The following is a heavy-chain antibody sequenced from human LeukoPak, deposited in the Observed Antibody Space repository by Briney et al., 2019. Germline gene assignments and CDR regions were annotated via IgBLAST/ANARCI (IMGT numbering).Heavy chain of an antibody. V-gene: IGHV3-23*01. CDR2: ISGSGGST. Sequence: PGGSLRLSCAASGFTFSSCAMSCVRQAPGKGREWVSAISGSGGSTYYAGSVKGRFTISRHNSKNTLYLQMNSLRAEDTAVYYCAKGAWELYWGQGTLVTVSS. CDR3: AKGAWELY. J-gene: IGHJ4*02. CDR1: GFTFSSCA. D-gene: IGHD1-26*01.